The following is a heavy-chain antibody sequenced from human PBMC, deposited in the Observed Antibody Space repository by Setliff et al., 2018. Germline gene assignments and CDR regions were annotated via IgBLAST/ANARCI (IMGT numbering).Heavy chain of an antibody. Sequence: PSETVSLTGTVSGDTIGRYGFYWGWIRQSPEKGLEWIGDIYSSGSTYYNPSLTSRVTIAVDKSKNQLFLRLGSVTAADTAVYYCARGGLSFAKDNWFGPWGQGTLVTVSS. CDR1: GDTIGRYGFY. CDR3: ARGGLSFAKDNWFGP. CDR2: IYSSGST. J-gene: IGHJ5*02. V-gene: IGHV4-39*01. D-gene: IGHD2-2*01.